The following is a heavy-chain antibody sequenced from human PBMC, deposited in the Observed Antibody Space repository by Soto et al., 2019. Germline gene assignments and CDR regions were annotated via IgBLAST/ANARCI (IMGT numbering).Heavy chain of an antibody. D-gene: IGHD3-9*01. CDR2: IRSRAYGGTT. CDR1: GFTFGDYA. J-gene: IGHJ4*02. V-gene: IGHV3-49*03. Sequence: GGSLRLSCTASGFTFGDYAMSWFRQAPGKGLEWVGFIRSRAYGGTTEYAASVKGRFTISRDDSKSIAYLQMNSLKTEDTAVYYCTRASRYFDWLFDYWGQGTLVPVSS. CDR3: TRASRYFDWLFDY.